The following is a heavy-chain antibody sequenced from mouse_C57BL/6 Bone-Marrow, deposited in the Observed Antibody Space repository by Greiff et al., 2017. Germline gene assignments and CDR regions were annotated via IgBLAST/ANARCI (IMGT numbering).Heavy chain of an antibody. CDR1: GFNIKDDY. CDR3: TRDYDYEFDY. V-gene: IGHV14-4*01. CDR2: IDPENGDT. J-gene: IGHJ2*01. D-gene: IGHD2-4*01. Sequence: DVQLQESGAELVRPGASVKLSCTASGFNIKDDYMHWVKQRPEQGLEWIGWIDPENGDTEYASKFQGKATITADTSSNTAYLQLSSLTSEDTAVYYCTRDYDYEFDYWGQGTTLTVSS.